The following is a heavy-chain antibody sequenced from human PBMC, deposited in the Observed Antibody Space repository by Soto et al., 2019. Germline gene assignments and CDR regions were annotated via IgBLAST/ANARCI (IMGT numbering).Heavy chain of an antibody. Sequence: SETLSLTCTVSGGSISSSSYYWGWIRQPPGKGLEWIGSIYYSGSTYYNPSLKSRVTISVETSKNQFSLKLSSVTAADTAVYYCARRGGKEWLPQGILSGAFDIWGQGTMVTVSS. V-gene: IGHV4-39*01. CDR2: IYYSGST. J-gene: IGHJ3*02. CDR3: ARRGGKEWLPQGILSGAFDI. CDR1: GGSISSSSYY. D-gene: IGHD6-19*01.